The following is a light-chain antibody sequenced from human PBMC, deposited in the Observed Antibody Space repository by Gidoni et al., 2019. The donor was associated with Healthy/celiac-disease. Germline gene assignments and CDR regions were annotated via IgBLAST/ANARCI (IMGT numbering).Light chain of an antibody. Sequence: IVLTHSPGTLSLSPGERATLTCRASQSVSSSYLAWYQQKPGQAPRLLIYGASSRATGIPDRFSGSGSGTDFTLTISRLEPEDFAVYYCQQYGSSPLLTFGPGTKVDIK. CDR2: GAS. J-gene: IGKJ3*01. V-gene: IGKV3-20*01. CDR1: QSVSSSY. CDR3: QQYGSSPLLT.